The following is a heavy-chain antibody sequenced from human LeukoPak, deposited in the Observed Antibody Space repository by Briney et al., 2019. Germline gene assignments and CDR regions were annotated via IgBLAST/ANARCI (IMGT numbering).Heavy chain of an antibody. CDR3: ARDWDGSGSSWFDP. CDR2: IYTSGST. Sequence: SQTLSLTCTVSGGSISSGSYYWSWIRQPAGKGLEWIRRIYTSGSTNYNPSLKSRVIISVDTSKNQFSLKLSSVTAADTAVYYCARDWDGSGSSWFDPWGQGTLVTVSS. CDR1: GGSISSGSYY. J-gene: IGHJ5*02. V-gene: IGHV4-61*02. D-gene: IGHD3-10*01.